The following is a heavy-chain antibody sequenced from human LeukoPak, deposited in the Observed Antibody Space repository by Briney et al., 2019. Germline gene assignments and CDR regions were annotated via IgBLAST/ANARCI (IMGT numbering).Heavy chain of an antibody. D-gene: IGHD3-10*01. CDR3: TTDEGYMVRDYFDY. CDR1: GFTFGDYA. CDR2: IRSKAYGGTT. V-gene: IGHV3-49*04. J-gene: IGHJ4*02. Sequence: GGSLRLSCTASGFTFGDYAMSWVRQAPGKGLEWVGFIRSKAYGGTTEYAASVKGRFTISRDDSKSIAYLQMNSLKTEDTAVYYCTTDEGYMVRDYFDYWGQGTLVTVSS.